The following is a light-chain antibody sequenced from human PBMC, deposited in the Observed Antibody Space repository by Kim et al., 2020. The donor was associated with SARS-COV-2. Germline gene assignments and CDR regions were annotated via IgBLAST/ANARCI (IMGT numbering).Light chain of an antibody. CDR1: QSVGND. Sequence: SLSPGERATLSCKASQSVGNDLAWYQQKPGQAPRLLIYAASNRATGIPARFSGSGSGTDFTLTISSLEPEDFVLYYCHQRRDWPNTFGQGTKLEI. CDR2: AAS. J-gene: IGKJ2*01. V-gene: IGKV3-11*01. CDR3: HQRRDWPNT.